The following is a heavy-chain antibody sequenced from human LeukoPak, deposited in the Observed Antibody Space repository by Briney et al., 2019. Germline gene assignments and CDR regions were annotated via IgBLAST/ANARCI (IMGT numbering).Heavy chain of an antibody. CDR1: GFSFSSYT. J-gene: IGHJ3*01. CDR2: ISYDGSNK. D-gene: IGHD3-22*01. CDR3: ARELRYDNSDSGAF. Sequence: GGSLRLSCAASGFSFSSYTMHWVRQAPGKGLEWVAVISYDGSNKYYADSVKGRFTISRDNSKNTLYLQMNSLRAEDTAVYYCARELRYDNSDSGAFWGQGTVVTVSS. V-gene: IGHV3-30-3*01.